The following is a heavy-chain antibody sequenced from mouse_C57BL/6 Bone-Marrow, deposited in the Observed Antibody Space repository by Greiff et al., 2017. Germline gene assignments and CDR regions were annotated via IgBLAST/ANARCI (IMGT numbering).Heavy chain of an antibody. J-gene: IGHJ3*01. V-gene: IGHV5-17*01. D-gene: IGHD1-1*01. Sequence: EVMLVESGGGLVKPGGSLKLSCAASGFTFSDYGMHWVRQAPEKGLEWVGYISSGSSTIYYADTVKGRFTISRDNAKNTLFLQMTSLRSEDTAMYYCARHGSSPFAYWGQGTLVTVSA. CDR1: GFTFSDYG. CDR3: ARHGSSPFAY. CDR2: ISSGSSTI.